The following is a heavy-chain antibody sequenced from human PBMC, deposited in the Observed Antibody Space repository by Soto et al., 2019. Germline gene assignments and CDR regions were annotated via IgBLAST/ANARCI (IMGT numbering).Heavy chain of an antibody. D-gene: IGHD2-2*01. V-gene: IGHV2-5*02. CDR1: GFSLSTSGVG. CDR2: IYWDDDK. CDR3: AHIIVLVPAAYFDY. Sequence: QITLKESGPTLVKPTQTLTLTCTFSGFSLSTSGVGLGWIRQPPGKALEWLALIYWDDDKRYSPSLKSRLTITKDTSKNHVVLTMTNMDPVDTATYYCAHIIVLVPAAYFDYWGQGTLVTVSS. J-gene: IGHJ4*02.